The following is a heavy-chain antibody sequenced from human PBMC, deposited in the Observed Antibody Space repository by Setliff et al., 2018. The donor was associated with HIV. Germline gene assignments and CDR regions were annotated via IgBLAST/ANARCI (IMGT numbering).Heavy chain of an antibody. CDR3: ARVSGPFDY. J-gene: IGHJ4*02. CDR2: ISSSGSTI. Sequence: GGSLRLSCATSGFTFSDYYMSWIRQAPGKGLEWVSYISSSGSTIYYVDSVKGRFTISRDNAKESVYLQMNSLRVEESAVYYCARVSGPFDYWGPGTLVTVSS. CDR1: GFTFSDYY. V-gene: IGHV3-11*04. D-gene: IGHD6-25*01.